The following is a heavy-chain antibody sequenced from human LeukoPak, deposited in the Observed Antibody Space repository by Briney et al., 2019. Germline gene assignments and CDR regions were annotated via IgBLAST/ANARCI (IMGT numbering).Heavy chain of an antibody. CDR2: IYYSGST. Sequence: SETLSLTCTVSGGSISSSSYYWGWIRQPPGKGLEWIGSIYYSGSTYYNPSLKSRVTISVDTSKNQFSLKLSSVTAADTAVYYCASPGYSYGYYDFDHWGQGTLVTVSS. D-gene: IGHD5-18*01. J-gene: IGHJ4*02. V-gene: IGHV4-39*07. CDR3: ASPGYSYGYYDFDH. CDR1: GGSISSSSYY.